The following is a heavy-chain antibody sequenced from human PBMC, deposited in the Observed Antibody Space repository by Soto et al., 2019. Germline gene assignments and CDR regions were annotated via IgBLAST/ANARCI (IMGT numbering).Heavy chain of an antibody. Sequence: GGSLRLSCAASGFTFSSYGMHWVRQAPGKGLEWVAIISYDGSNKYYADSVKGRFTISRDNSKNTLYLQMNSLRAEDTAVYYCAKVGDDYNSLFDYWGQGTLVTVSS. CDR3: AKVGDDYNSLFDY. CDR1: GFTFSSYG. J-gene: IGHJ4*02. D-gene: IGHD4-4*01. V-gene: IGHV3-30*18. CDR2: ISYDGSNK.